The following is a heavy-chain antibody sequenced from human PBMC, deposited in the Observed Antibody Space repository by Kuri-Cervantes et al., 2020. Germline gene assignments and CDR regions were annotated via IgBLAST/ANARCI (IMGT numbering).Heavy chain of an antibody. Sequence: SETLSLTCTVSGGSISSGGYYWSWIRQHPGKGLEWIGYIYYSGSTYYNPSLKSRVTISVDTSKNQFSLKLSSVTAADTAVYYCARVGERGWFDPWGQGTLVTVSS. V-gene: IGHV4-31*03. D-gene: IGHD1-1*01. CDR3: ARVGERGWFDP. J-gene: IGHJ5*02. CDR2: IYYSGST. CDR1: GGSISSGGYY.